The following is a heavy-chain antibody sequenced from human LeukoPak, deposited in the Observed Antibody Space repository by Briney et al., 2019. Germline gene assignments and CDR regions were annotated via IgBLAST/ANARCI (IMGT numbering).Heavy chain of an antibody. D-gene: IGHD5-12*01. J-gene: IGHJ4*02. CDR1: GFTFDDYG. Sequence: GGSLRLSCAASGFTFDDYGMSWVRQAPGKGLEWVSGINWNGGSTGYADSVKGRFTISRDNAKNSLYLQMNSLRAEDTALYYCAREMVDRVATTSLDYWGQGTLVTVSS. CDR3: AREMVDRVATTSLDY. CDR2: INWNGGST. V-gene: IGHV3-20*04.